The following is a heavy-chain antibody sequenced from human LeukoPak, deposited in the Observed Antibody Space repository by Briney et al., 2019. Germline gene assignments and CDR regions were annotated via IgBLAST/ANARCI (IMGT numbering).Heavy chain of an antibody. CDR2: ISYDAYYT. J-gene: IGHJ6*02. V-gene: IGHV3-30*18. CDR3: AKDRYLRDYDYYGMDF. CDR1: GFTFSSTG. Sequence: GGSLRLSCAASGFTFSSTGMHWVRQAPGRGLEWVAVISYDAYYTYYAESVKGRFTISRDNSKNTLFLQMNSLRAEDTAVYYCAKDRYLRDYDYYGMDFWGQGTTVTVS. D-gene: IGHD3-9*01.